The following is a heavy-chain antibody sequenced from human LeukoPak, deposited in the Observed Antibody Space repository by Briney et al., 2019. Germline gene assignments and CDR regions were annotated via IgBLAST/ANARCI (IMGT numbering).Heavy chain of an antibody. V-gene: IGHV3-9*03. Sequence: GRSLRLSCEASGFTFDDYAIHWVRQAPGKGLEWVSGISWNSGSIGYADSAKGRFTISRDNAKNSLYLQMNSLRAEDMALYYCAKETNDAFDIWGQGTMVTVSS. J-gene: IGHJ3*02. CDR2: ISWNSGSI. CDR1: GFTFDDYA. CDR3: AKETNDAFDI.